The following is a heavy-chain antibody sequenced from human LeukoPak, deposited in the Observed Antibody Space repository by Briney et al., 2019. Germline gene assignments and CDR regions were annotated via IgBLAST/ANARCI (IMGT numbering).Heavy chain of an antibody. D-gene: IGHD5-18*01. CDR3: TRGLDTAMAYYYYYMDV. Sequence: PGRSLRLSCTASGFTFGDYAMSWVRQAPGKGLEWVGFIRSKAYGGTTEYAASVKCRFTISRDDSKSIAYLQMNSLKTEDTAVYYCTRGLDTAMAYYYYYMDVWGRGTTVTVSS. CDR2: IRSKAYGGTT. CDR1: GFTFGDYA. V-gene: IGHV3-49*04. J-gene: IGHJ6*03.